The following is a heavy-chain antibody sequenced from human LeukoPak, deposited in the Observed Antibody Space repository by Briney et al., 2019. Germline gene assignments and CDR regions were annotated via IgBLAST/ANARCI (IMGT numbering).Heavy chain of an antibody. J-gene: IGHJ3*02. V-gene: IGHV1-69*13. CDR2: IIPIFGTA. D-gene: IGHD2-2*03. CDR3: ARLAGYCSSTSCYEGAFDI. CDR1: GGTFSSYA. Sequence: SVKVSCKATGGTFSSYAISWVRQAPGQGLEWTGGIIPIFGTANYAQKFQGRVTITADESTSTAYMELSSLRSEDTAVYYCARLAGYCSSTSCYEGAFDIWGQGTMVTVSS.